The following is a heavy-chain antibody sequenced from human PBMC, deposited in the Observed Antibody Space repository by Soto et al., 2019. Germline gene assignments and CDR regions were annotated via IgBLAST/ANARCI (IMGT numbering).Heavy chain of an antibody. V-gene: IGHV3-21*06. CDR2: ISSTTNYI. CDR3: ARESEDLTSNFDY. J-gene: IGHJ4*02. CDR1: GVAFTRYT. Sequence: GASRRLSCAASGVAFTRYTMNWVRQAPGKGLEWVSSISSTTNYIYYGDSMKGRFTISGDNAKNSLYLEMNSLRAEDTAVYYCARESEDLTSNFDYGGQGTLVNV.